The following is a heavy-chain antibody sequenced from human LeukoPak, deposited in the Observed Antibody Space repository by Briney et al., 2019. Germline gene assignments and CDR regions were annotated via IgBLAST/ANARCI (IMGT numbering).Heavy chain of an antibody. CDR2: ISSTSSYI. V-gene: IGHV3-21*01. Sequence: GGSLRLSCAASGFTFSSYNMNWVRQAPGMGLEWVPSISSTSSYIYYADSVKGRFTISRDNVKNSLYLQMNSLRAEDTAVYYCARDLTVAQEYYFDYWGQGTLVTVSS. CDR1: GFTFSSYN. J-gene: IGHJ4*02. CDR3: ARDLTVAQEYYFDY.